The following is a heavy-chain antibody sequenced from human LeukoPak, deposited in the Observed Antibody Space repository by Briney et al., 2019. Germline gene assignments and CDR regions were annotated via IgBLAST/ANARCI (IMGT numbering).Heavy chain of an antibody. CDR3: ARKRLTSDSFDI. CDR1: GDSVSSNITA. D-gene: IGHD2-8*01. Sequence: QSLSLTCAISGDSVSSNITASNWIRQSPSRGLEWLGWTYYRSKWNNDYTVSVKSRIPLKADTSNNQFSLKQYYVTPQDTTAYYGARKRLTSDSFDIWGQGTMVTVSS. V-gene: IGHV6-1*01. CDR2: TYYRSKWNN. J-gene: IGHJ3*02.